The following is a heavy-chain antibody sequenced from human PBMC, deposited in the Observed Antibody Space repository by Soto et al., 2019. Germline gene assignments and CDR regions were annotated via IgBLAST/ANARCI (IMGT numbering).Heavy chain of an antibody. CDR1: GDSISSSSYY. D-gene: IGHD2-8*01. V-gene: IGHV4-39*01. CDR2: IYYSGST. CDR3: AVVLTGPCALFDY. Sequence: PSETLSLTCTVSGDSISSSSYYWGWIRQPPGKGLEWIGSIYYSGSTYYNPSLKSRVTISVDTSKNQFSLKLSSVTAADTAVYYCAVVLTGPCALFDYWGQGTLVTVSS. J-gene: IGHJ4*02.